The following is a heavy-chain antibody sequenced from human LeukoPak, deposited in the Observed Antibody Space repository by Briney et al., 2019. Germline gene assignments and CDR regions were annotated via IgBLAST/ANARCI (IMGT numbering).Heavy chain of an antibody. CDR2: INLDGSQK. J-gene: IGHJ4*02. CDR3: ARKRPNYFDY. V-gene: IGHV3-7*01. CDR1: GFTFSSYW. Sequence: PGGSLRLSCAVSGFTFSSYWMTWVRQAPGKGPEWVANINLDGSQKYYVDSVKGRFTISRDNAENSLYLQMNSLRAEDTALYYCARKRPNYFDYRGQGTLVTVSS.